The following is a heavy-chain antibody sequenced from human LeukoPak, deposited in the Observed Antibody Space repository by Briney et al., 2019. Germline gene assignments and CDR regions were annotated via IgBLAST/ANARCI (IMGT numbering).Heavy chain of an antibody. V-gene: IGHV1-18*01. Sequence: ASVKVSCKASGYTFTAYGISWVRQAPGQGPEWMGWISGYNGDTKYAQRFEGRVTMTTDTSTTTAFMDLRSLRSDDTAVYFCATSTGGYSDLYFHYWGQGTLVSVSS. D-gene: IGHD3-22*01. CDR1: GYTFTAYG. J-gene: IGHJ4*02. CDR2: ISGYNGDT. CDR3: ATSTGGYSDLYFHY.